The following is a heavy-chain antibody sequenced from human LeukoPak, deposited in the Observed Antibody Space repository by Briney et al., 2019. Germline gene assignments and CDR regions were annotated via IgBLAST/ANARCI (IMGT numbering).Heavy chain of an antibody. CDR1: GFTFNTYA. CDR2: ISGNGGST. J-gene: IGHJ4*02. CDR3: VKDGYDYVWESFSYFDY. D-gene: IGHD3-16*01. V-gene: IGHV3-64D*09. Sequence: GGSLRLSCSASGFTFNTYAMHWVRQAPGKGLEYVSGISGNGGSTYYADSVKGRFTISRDNSKNTLYLQMSSLRPEDTAVYYCVKDGYDYVWESFSYFDYWGQGTLVTVSS.